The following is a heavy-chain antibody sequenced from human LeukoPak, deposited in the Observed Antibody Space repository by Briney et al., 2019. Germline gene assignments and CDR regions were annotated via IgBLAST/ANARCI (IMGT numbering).Heavy chain of an antibody. D-gene: IGHD5-24*01. CDR1: GFTFSSYS. V-gene: IGHV3-21*01. CDR2: ISSSSSYI. Sequence: AGGSLRLSCAASGFTFSSYSMNWVRQAPGKGLEWVSSISSSSSYIYYADSVKGRFTISRDNAKNSLYLQMNSLRAEDTAVYYCARESRRDGYKGPSGDAFDIWGQGTMVTVSS. J-gene: IGHJ3*02. CDR3: ARESRRDGYKGPSGDAFDI.